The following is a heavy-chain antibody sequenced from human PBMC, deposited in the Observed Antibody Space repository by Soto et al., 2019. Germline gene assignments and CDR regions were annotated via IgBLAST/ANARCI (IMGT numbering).Heavy chain of an antibody. CDR3: AREARALLGYDAFDI. J-gene: IGHJ3*02. D-gene: IGHD3-22*01. CDR1: GGTFSTYA. CDR2: IIPIFPTT. V-gene: IGHV1-69*13. Sequence: SVKVSCKASGGTFSTYAISWVRQAPGQGLEWMGGIIPIFPTTNYTQNFQGRVTITADESTRTAYMELSSLRSEDTAVYYCAREARALLGYDAFDIWGQGTMVTVSS.